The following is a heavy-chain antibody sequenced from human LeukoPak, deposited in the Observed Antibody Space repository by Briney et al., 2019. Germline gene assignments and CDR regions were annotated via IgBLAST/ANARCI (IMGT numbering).Heavy chain of an antibody. V-gene: IGHV3-7*05. J-gene: IGHJ4*02. Sequence: ARGSLRLSCVAPRFTSCSSRMRWVRQALGRGLEWLANIKHDGSEEFYVDSLKGRFTISRDNAKSSLYLQMNNLRVEDTAVYYCTRDRYGDWGQGTLVTVSS. CDR3: TRDRYGD. CDR2: IKHDGSEE. CDR1: RFTSCSSR. D-gene: IGHD5-18*01.